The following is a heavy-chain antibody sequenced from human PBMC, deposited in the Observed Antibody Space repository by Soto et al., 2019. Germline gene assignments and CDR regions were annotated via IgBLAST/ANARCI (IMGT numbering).Heavy chain of an antibody. CDR2: ISAYNGNT. CDR3: ARCPNPGIAVAGTGNWFDP. J-gene: IGHJ5*02. D-gene: IGHD6-19*01. Sequence: ASVKVSCKASGYTFTSYGISWVRQAPGQGLEWMGWISAYNGNTNYAQKLQGRVTMTTDTSTSTAYMELRSLRSDDTAVYYCARCPNPGIAVAGTGNWFDPWGQGTRVTVSS. V-gene: IGHV1-18*04. CDR1: GYTFTSYG.